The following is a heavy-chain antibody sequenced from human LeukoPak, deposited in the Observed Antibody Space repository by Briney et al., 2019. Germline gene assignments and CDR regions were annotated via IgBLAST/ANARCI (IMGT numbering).Heavy chain of an antibody. V-gene: IGHV5-10-1*01. CDR2: IDPSDSYT. J-gene: IGHJ4*02. D-gene: IGHD3-16*01. Sequence: GESLKISCKGSGYSFTSYWISWVRQMPGKGLEWMGRIDPSDSYTNYSPSSQGHVTISADKSISTAYLQWSSLKASDTAMYYCARHMYYDLTFDYWGQGTLVTVSS. CDR3: ARHMYYDLTFDY. CDR1: GYSFTSYW.